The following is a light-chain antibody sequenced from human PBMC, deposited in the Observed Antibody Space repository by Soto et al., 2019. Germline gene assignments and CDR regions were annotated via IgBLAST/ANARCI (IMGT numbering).Light chain of an antibody. Sequence: LQITHSPSAMSASLGDRLTIACRASQGISNSLAWFQQKPGKVPKRLIYGASTLQSGAPSRFSGSASGAAFTLTISSLQPEDFATYYCLQYNSYPFTFGGGTKVDI. J-gene: IGKJ4*01. CDR2: GAS. V-gene: IGKV1-17*03. CDR3: LQYNSYPFT. CDR1: QGISNS.